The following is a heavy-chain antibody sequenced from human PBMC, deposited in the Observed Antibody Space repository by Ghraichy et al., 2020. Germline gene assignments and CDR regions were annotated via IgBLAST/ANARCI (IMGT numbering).Heavy chain of an antibody. Sequence: GESLNISCAASGFTFSSYWMSWVRQAPGKGLEWVANIKQDGSEKYYVDSVKGRFTISRDNAKNSLYLQMNSLRAEDTAVYYCAVAGPPDGLFDYWGQGTLVTVSS. CDR1: GFTFSSYW. V-gene: IGHV3-7*01. J-gene: IGHJ4*02. CDR3: AVAGPPDGLFDY. CDR2: IKQDGSEK.